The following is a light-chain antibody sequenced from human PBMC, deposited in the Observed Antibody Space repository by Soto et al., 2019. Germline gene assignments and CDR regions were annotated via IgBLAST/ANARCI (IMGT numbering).Light chain of an antibody. J-gene: IGKJ1*01. V-gene: IGKV3-11*01. CDR3: QQRSNWPGT. CDR2: DAS. CDR1: QSVSSY. Sequence: EIVLTQSPATLSLSPGERATLSCWASQSVSSYLAWYQQKPGQAPRLLIYDASNRATGIPARFSGSGSGTDFTLTISSLEPEDLAVYYCQQRSNWPGTFGHGTKVEIK.